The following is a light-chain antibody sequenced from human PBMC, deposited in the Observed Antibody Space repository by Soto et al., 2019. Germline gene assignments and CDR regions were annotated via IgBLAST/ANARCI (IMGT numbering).Light chain of an antibody. CDR3: NKYYCLPYD. V-gene: IGKV4-1*01. Sequence: DIVMTQSPDSLAVSLGESATINCKSSQSVLYSSNNKNYLAWYQQKPGQTPKLLIYWASIRDSGVPDRFSGSGSATDFTLTITTLPVEDVAVYYCNKYYCLPYDFGQGTRLEIK. J-gene: IGKJ2*01. CDR1: QSVLYSSNNKNY. CDR2: WAS.